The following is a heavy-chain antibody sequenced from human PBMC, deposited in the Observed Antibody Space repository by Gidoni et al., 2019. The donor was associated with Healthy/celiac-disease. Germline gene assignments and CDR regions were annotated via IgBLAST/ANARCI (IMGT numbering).Heavy chain of an antibody. D-gene: IGHD3-22*01. CDR3: ARVLGPYYDSRRDALDI. Sequence: QLQESGPGLVTPSQTLSLTCTVSGGSISSGGYYWSWIRQHPGKGLEWIGYIYYSESTYYNPSLKSRVTISVDTSKNQVSLKLSSVTAADTAVYYCARVLGPYYDSRRDALDIWGQGTMVTVSS. J-gene: IGHJ3*02. CDR1: GGSISSGGYY. V-gene: IGHV4-31*03. CDR2: IYYSEST.